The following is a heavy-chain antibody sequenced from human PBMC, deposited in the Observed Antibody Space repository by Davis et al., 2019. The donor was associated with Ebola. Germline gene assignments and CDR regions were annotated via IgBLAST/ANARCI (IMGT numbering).Heavy chain of an antibody. CDR3: ASTDYYDRSNYYFGLIDY. V-gene: IGHV3-30*03. Sequence: GESLKISCAASGFTFSSYGMHWVRQAPGKGLEWVAVISYDGSTKYYADSVKGRFTISRDNSKNTLYLQMNSLRAADTAVYYCASTDYYDRSNYYFGLIDYWGQGTLATVSS. J-gene: IGHJ4*02. CDR1: GFTFSSYG. D-gene: IGHD3-22*01. CDR2: ISYDGSTK.